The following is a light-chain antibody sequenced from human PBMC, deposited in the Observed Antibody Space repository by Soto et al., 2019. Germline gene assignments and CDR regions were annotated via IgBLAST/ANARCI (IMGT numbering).Light chain of an antibody. V-gene: IGLV7-46*01. Sequence: AVVSQEPSLTVSPGGTVTLTCGSSTGSVTSGHSPYWFQQRPGQAPRTLIYETSNKHSWTPARFSGSLLGGKAALILSGAQPEDEADYYCLLTYPGVGRVFGGGTKLTVL. CDR2: ETS. CDR1: TGSVTSGHS. J-gene: IGLJ2*01. CDR3: LLTYPGVGRV.